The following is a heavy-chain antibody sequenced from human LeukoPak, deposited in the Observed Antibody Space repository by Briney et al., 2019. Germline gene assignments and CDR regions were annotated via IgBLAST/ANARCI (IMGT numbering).Heavy chain of an antibody. CDR2: MNQDGSAI. CDR3: ARTVPGHPDDYFDY. J-gene: IGHJ4*02. CDR1: GFTFSRHW. V-gene: IGHV3-7*01. D-gene: IGHD6-19*01. Sequence: GGSLRLSCAASGFTFSRHWMSWVRQAPGKGPERVAHMNQDGSAIYSIDSVKGRFTISRDNDKNSLFLHMSGLTVADTAVYYCARTVPGHPDDYFDYWGQGTLVTVSS.